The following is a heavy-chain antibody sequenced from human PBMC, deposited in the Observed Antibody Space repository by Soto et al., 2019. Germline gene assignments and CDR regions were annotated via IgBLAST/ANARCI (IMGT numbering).Heavy chain of an antibody. CDR2: INDRGSI. CDR3: ARESHDILTGPPWVWYFDL. V-gene: IGHV4-34*01. J-gene: IGHJ2*01. Sequence: QVQLEQWGAGPLRPLETLSLTCGVSGRSFSGSYCAWIRQSPGKGLEWIGEINDRGSINYNPSLKSRVSISVDTSKNHYSLYMRAVTAADTAVYYCARESHDILTGPPWVWYFDLWGRGTLVTVSS. D-gene: IGHD3-9*01. CDR1: GRSFSGSY.